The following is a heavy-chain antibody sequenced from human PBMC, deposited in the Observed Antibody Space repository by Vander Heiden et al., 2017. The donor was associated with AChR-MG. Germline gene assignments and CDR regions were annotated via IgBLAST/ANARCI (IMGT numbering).Heavy chain of an antibody. CDR2: INHSGST. V-gene: IGHV4-34*01. D-gene: IGHD3-10*01. Sequence: QAQLQPWGAGLLNPSETLSLPCAVYGGSFSGYYWGWIRQPPGKGLEWIGEINHSGSTNYNPSLKSRVTISVDTSKNQFSLKLSSVTAADTAVYYCVGSYLDAFDIWGQGTMVTVSS. CDR1: GGSFSGYY. CDR3: VGSYLDAFDI. J-gene: IGHJ3*02.